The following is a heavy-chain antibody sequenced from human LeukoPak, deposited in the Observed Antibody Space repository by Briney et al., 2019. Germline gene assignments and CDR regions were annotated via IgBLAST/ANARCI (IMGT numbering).Heavy chain of an antibody. D-gene: IGHD7-27*01. CDR3: ASELGDY. CDR2: ISSSSSTI. CDR1: GFSFSSYR. Sequence: GGSLRLSCAVSGFSFSSYRMNWVRQAPGKGLEWVSYISSSSSTIYYADSVKGRFTISRDNAKNSLYLQMNSLRAEDTAVYYCASELGDYWGQGTLVTVSS. V-gene: IGHV3-48*01. J-gene: IGHJ4*02.